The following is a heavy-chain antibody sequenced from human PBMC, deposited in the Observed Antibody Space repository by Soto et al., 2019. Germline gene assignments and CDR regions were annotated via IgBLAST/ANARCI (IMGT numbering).Heavy chain of an antibody. J-gene: IGHJ4*02. CDR1: GFTFSSYA. CDR3: AKQESGSTVLRNFDY. CDR2: ISGSGSST. Sequence: GGSLRLSCAASGFTFSSYAMSWVRQAPGKGLEWVSAISGSGSSTYYADSVKGRFTISRDNSKNILYLQMNGLRAEDTAVYYCAKQESGSTVLRNFDYWGQGALVTVS. D-gene: IGHD3-3*01. V-gene: IGHV3-23*01.